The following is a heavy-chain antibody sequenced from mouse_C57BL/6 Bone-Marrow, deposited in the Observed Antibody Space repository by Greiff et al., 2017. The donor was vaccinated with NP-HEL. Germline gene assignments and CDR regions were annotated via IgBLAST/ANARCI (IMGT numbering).Heavy chain of an antibody. Sequence: EVMLVESGGGLVQPGESLKLSCESNEYEFPSHDMSWVRKTPEKRLELVAAINSDGGSTYYPDTMERRFIISRDNTKKTLYLQMSRLRSEEAALYYCSRQLGRGWWDFDYWCQGTTLTVSS. CDR3: SRQLGRGWWDFDY. CDR1: EYEFPSHD. D-gene: IGHD4-1*01. J-gene: IGHJ2*01. V-gene: IGHV5-2*03. CDR2: INSDGGST.